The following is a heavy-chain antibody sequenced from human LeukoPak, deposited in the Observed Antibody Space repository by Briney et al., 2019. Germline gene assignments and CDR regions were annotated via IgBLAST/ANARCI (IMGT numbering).Heavy chain of an antibody. J-gene: IGHJ4*02. CDR2: INPIGGST. CDR1: GYTFTSYY. V-gene: IGHV1-46*01. CDR3: ATSDYDFWTGYSPPVSGY. Sequence: ASVKVSCKASGYTFTSYYMHWVRQAPGQGLEWMGIINPIGGSTIYAQKFQGRVTMTRDTSTSTVYMELSSLRSEDTAVYYCATSDYDFWTGYSPPVSGYWGQGTLVTVSS. D-gene: IGHD3-3*01.